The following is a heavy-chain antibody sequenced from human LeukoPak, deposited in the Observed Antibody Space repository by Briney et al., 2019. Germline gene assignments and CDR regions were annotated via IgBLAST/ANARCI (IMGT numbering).Heavy chain of an antibody. D-gene: IGHD2-2*01. V-gene: IGHV1-69*04. Sequence: SVKVSCKASGYTFTSYGISWVRQAPGQGLEWMGRIIPILGIANYAQKFQGRVTITADKSTSTAYMELSSLRSEDTAVYYCASRYCSSTSCYSNWNYALSWGQGTLVTVSS. J-gene: IGHJ4*02. CDR3: ASRYCSSTSCYSNWNYALS. CDR2: IIPILGIA. CDR1: GYTFTSYG.